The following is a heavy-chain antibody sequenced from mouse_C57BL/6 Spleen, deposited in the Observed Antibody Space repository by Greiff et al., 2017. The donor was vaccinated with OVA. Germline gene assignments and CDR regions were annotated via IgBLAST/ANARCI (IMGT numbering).Heavy chain of an antibody. CDR1: GYAFSSYW. D-gene: IGHD1-1*01. V-gene: IGHV1-80*01. Sequence: VQLQQSGAELVKPGASVKISCKASGYAFSSYWMNWVKQRPGKGLEWIGQIYPGDGDTNYNGKFKGKATLTADKSSSTAYMQLSSLTSEDSAVYFCARIYYGSSLYYFDYWGQGTTLTVSS. CDR3: ARIYYGSSLYYFDY. CDR2: IYPGDGDT. J-gene: IGHJ2*01.